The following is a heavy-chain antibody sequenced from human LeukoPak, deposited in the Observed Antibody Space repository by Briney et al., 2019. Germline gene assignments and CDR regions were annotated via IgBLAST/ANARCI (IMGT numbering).Heavy chain of an antibody. CDR1: GGSISSSSYY. CDR3: ARGPAYSSGWLDY. CDR2: IYTSGST. D-gene: IGHD6-19*01. V-gene: IGHV4-61*02. Sequence: SETLSLTCTVSGGSISSSSYYWSWIRQTAGKGLEWIGRIYTSGSTNYNPSLKSRVTMSVDTSKNQFSLKLSSVTAADTAVYYCARGPAYSSGWLDYWGQGTLVTVSS. J-gene: IGHJ4*02.